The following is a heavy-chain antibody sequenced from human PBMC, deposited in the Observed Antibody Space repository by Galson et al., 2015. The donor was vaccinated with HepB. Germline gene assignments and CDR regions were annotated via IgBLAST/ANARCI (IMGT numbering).Heavy chain of an antibody. Sequence: SLRLSCAASGFTFSSYSMNWVRQAPGKGLEWVSYISSSSSTIYYADSVKGRFTISRDNAKNSLYLQMNSLRAEDTAVYYCASGSRPRTSAPLDPWGQGTLVTVSS. V-gene: IGHV3-48*01. CDR3: ASGSRPRTSAPLDP. CDR1: GFTFSSYS. D-gene: IGHD6-6*01. CDR2: ISSSSSTI. J-gene: IGHJ5*02.